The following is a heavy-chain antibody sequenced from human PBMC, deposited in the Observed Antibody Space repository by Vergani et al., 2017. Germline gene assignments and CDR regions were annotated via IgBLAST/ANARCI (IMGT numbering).Heavy chain of an antibody. V-gene: IGHV3-33*01. CDR2: IWYDGSNK. CDR3: ARDPSDSTYGGFDY. Sequence: QVQLVESGGGVVQPGRSLRLSCAASGFTFSSYGMHWVRQAPGKGLEWVAVIWYDGSNKYYADSVKGRFTISRDNSKNTLYLQMSSLRAEDTAVYYCARDPSDSTYGGFDYWGQGTLVTVSS. CDR1: GFTFSSYG. J-gene: IGHJ4*02. D-gene: IGHD2-2*01.